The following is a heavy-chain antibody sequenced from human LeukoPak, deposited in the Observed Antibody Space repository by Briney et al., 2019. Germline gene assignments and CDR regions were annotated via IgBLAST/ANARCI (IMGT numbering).Heavy chain of an antibody. CDR2: INHSGST. D-gene: IGHD4-23*01. CDR3: ARTHYGGNEHFQH. V-gene: IGHV4-34*01. CDR1: GGSFSDYF. Sequence: SETLSLTCAVYGGSFSDYFYTWIRQPPGKGLEWIGEINHSGSTNYNPSLKSRVTISVDTSKNQFSLKLSSVTAADTAVYYCARTHYGGNEHFQHWGQGTLVTVS. J-gene: IGHJ1*01.